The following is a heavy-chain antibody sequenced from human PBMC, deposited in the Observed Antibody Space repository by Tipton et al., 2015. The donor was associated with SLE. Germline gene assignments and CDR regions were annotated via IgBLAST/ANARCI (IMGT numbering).Heavy chain of an antibody. CDR1: GGSVSSGSYY. V-gene: IGHV4-61*01. D-gene: IGHD1-7*01. Sequence: TLSLTCTVSGGSVSSGSYYWSWFRQPPGKGLEWIGYIYYSGSTNYNPSLKSRVTISVDTSKNQFSLKLSSVTAADTAVYYCARDPLTGTAFDYWGQGTLVSVSS. CDR3: ARDPLTGTAFDY. J-gene: IGHJ4*02. CDR2: IYYSGST.